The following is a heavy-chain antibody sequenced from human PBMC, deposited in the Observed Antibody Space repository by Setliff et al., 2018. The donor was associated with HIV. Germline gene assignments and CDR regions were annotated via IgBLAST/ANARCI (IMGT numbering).Heavy chain of an antibody. Sequence: GASVKVSCKASGYTFTGYYMHWVRQAPGQGLEWMGWINPNSGGTNYAQKFQGRVTMTRDTTISTAYMELSRLISDDTAVYYCARVSLEYDSSGYRNWFDPWGQGTLVTVSS. CDR3: ARVSLEYDSSGYRNWFDP. D-gene: IGHD3-22*01. J-gene: IGHJ5*02. CDR2: INPNSGGT. V-gene: IGHV1-2*02. CDR1: GYTFTGYY.